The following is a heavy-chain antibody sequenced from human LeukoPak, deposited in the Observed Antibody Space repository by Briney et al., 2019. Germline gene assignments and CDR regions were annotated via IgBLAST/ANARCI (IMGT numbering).Heavy chain of an antibody. CDR3: AKDRGYCSSTSCYEYDY. D-gene: IGHD2-2*03. J-gene: IGHJ4*02. Sequence: GGSLRLSCAASGFTFSSFAMSWVRQAPGKGLEWVSAISGGAGSTYYADSVKGRFTISRDNSKNTLYLQMNSLRAEDTAVYYCAKDRGYCSSTSCYEYDYWGRGTLVTVSS. CDR2: ISGGAGST. CDR1: GFTFSSFA. V-gene: IGHV3-23*01.